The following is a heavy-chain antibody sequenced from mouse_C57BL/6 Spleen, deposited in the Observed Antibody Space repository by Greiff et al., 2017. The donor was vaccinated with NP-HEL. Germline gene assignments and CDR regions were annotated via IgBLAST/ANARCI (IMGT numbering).Heavy chain of an antibody. CDR1: GFTFSSYG. V-gene: IGHV5-6*01. J-gene: IGHJ4*01. CDR3: ARNDYDGYYYAMDY. D-gene: IGHD2-4*01. Sequence: EVQLVESGGDLVKPGGSLKLSCAASGFTFSSYGMSWVRQTPDKRLEWVATISSGGSYTYYQESVKGRFTISRDNAKNTLYLQMSSLKSEDTAMYYCARNDYDGYYYAMDYWGQGTSVTVSS. CDR2: ISSGGSYT.